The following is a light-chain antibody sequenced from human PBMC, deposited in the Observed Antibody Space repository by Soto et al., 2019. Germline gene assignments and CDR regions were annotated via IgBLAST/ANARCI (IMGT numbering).Light chain of an antibody. V-gene: IGKV1-27*01. J-gene: IGKJ1*01. Sequence: DIQMTQSPSSLSASVGDRVTITCRASQAIRNQLAWYQQKSGKVPKLLIYAASTLQAGVPSRFSGSGSGTDFPLTISSLQPEDVATYYCQKYISAPWTFGQGTKVEIK. CDR2: AAS. CDR1: QAIRNQ. CDR3: QKYISAPWT.